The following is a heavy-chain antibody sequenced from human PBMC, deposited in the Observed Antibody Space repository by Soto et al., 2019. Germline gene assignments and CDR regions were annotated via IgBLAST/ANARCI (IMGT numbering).Heavy chain of an antibody. D-gene: IGHD1-1*01. CDR3: AKDITSTWRRGWLDP. J-gene: IGHJ5*02. CDR1: GFTFEDYA. CDR2: ISWDSISI. Sequence: EVQLVHSGGGLGQPGRSLRLSCAASGFTFEDYAMHWVRQAPGKGLEWVSGISWDSISIGYADSVKGRFIISRDNAKNSLYLQMDSLRPEDTAFYYCAKDITSTWRRGWLDPWGQGTLVTVSS. V-gene: IGHV3-9*01.